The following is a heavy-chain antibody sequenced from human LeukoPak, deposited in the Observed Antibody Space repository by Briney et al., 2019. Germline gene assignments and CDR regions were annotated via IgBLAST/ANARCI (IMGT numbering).Heavy chain of an antibody. J-gene: IGHJ3*02. CDR3: ARDGAWIQLWLGRHDAFDI. CDR2: IKQDGSEK. D-gene: IGHD5-18*01. V-gene: IGHV3-7*01. CDR1: GFTFSSYW. Sequence: GGSLRLSCAASGFTFSSYWMSWVRQAPGKGLERVANIKQDGSEKYYVDSVKGRFTICRDNAKNSLYLQMNSLRAEDTAVYYCARDGAWIQLWLGRHDAFDIWGQGTMVTVSS.